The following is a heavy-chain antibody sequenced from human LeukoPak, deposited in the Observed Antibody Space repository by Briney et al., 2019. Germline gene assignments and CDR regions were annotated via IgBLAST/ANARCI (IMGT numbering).Heavy chain of an antibody. CDR2: ISSSGSTI. CDR3: ARLRGGYRLY. Sequence: PGGSLRLSCAASGFTFRSYAMNGVRQAPGRGLEWGSYISSSGSTIYYADSVKGRFTISRDNAKNSLYLQINSLRAEDTAVYYCARLRGGYRLYWGQGTLVTVSS. D-gene: IGHD5-24*01. CDR1: GFTFRSYA. J-gene: IGHJ4*02. V-gene: IGHV3-48*03.